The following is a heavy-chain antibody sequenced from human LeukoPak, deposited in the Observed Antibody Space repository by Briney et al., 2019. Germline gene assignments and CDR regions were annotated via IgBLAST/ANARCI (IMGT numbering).Heavy chain of an antibody. CDR2: IYTSGST. V-gene: IGHV4-4*07. J-gene: IGHJ4*02. D-gene: IGHD3-10*01. CDR3: ARGRYGSGSYYMDY. CDR1: GGSISNFY. Sequence: SETLSLTCTGSGGSISNFYWSWIRQSAGMGLEWIGRIYTSGSTNYNPSLKSRVTMSVNTSKNQFSLNLSSVTAADTAVYFCARGRYGSGSYYMDYWGQGTLVTVSS.